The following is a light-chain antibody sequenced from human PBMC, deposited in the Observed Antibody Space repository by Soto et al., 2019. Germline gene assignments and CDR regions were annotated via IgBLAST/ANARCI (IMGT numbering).Light chain of an antibody. J-gene: IGLJ2*01. CDR3: MSFDSSLSVV. Sequence: QAVVTQPPSVSGAPGQRVTIYCTGSSSNIGAGYDVHWYQQLPGRAPKLLIYGNTNRPSGVPDRFSGSKSGTSASLAITGLQAEDEADYYCMSFDSSLSVVFGGGIKLTV. CDR2: GNT. CDR1: SSNIGAGYD. V-gene: IGLV1-40*01.